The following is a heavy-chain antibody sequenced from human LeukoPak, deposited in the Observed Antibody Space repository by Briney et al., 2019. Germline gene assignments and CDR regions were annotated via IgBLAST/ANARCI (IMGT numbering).Heavy chain of an antibody. CDR2: ISSGSSYI. Sequence: PGGSLRLSCAASGFTSSSYAMNWVRQAPGKGLEWVSSISSGSSYIYYADSLKGRFTNSRDNAKNSLYLQMSSLRAEDTAVYYCARSKDVVTAISPADYWGQGTLVTVSS. CDR3: ARSKDVVTAISPADY. D-gene: IGHD2-21*02. CDR1: GFTSSSYA. J-gene: IGHJ4*02. V-gene: IGHV3-21*01.